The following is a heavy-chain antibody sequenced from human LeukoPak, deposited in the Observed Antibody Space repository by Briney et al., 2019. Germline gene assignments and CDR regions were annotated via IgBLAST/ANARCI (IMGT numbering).Heavy chain of an antibody. V-gene: IGHV1-46*03. Sequence: ASVKVSCKASGYTFTSYYMHWVRQAPGQGLEWMGIINPIGGSTSYAQKFQGRVTMTRDKSTSTVYMELRSLRSDDTAVYYCAREGRYYDSSGYFSHDAFDIWGQGTMVTVSS. CDR2: INPIGGST. CDR1: GYTFTSYY. CDR3: AREGRYYDSSGYFSHDAFDI. J-gene: IGHJ3*02. D-gene: IGHD3-22*01.